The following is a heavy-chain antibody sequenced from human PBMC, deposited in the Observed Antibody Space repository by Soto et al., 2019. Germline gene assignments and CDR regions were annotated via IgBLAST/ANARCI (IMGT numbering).Heavy chain of an antibody. CDR2: IYYSGST. Sequence: SETLSLTCTVSGGSISSSSYYWGWIRQPPGKGLEWIGSIYYSGSTYYNPSLKSRVTISVDTSKNQFSLKLSSVTAADTAVYYCARRISGDYADYWGQGTLVTVSS. J-gene: IGHJ4*02. CDR1: GGSISSSSYY. V-gene: IGHV4-39*01. D-gene: IGHD4-17*01. CDR3: ARRISGDYADY.